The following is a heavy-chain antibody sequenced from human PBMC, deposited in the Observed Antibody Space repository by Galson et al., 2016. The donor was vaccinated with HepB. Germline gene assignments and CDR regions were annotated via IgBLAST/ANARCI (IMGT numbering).Heavy chain of an antibody. CDR2: TYAGDSDTYPGDSET. CDR1: EYSFSRYW. CDR3: ARHDQGYNTGPYFFDY. Sequence: QSGAEVKKPGESLKISCKGSEYSFSRYWIGWVRQVPGKGLEWMAITYAGDSDTYPGDSETRYNPSFQGQVTISVDRSTNTAYLQWSSLKASDTAMYFCARHDQGYNTGPYFFDYWGQGTLVTVSS. V-gene: IGHV5-51*01. D-gene: IGHD1-14*01. J-gene: IGHJ4*02.